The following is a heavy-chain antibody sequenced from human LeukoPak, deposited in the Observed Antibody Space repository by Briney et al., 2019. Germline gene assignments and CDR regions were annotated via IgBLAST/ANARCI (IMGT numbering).Heavy chain of an antibody. CDR1: GFTFSSYG. D-gene: IGHD6-13*01. V-gene: IGHV3-30*03. Sequence: GGSLRLSCAASGFTFSSYGMHWVRQAPGKGLEWVAVISYDGSNKYYADSVKGRFTISRDNSKNTLYLQMNSLRAEDTAVYYCARGDRGIAAAGTFDYWGQGTLVTVSS. CDR2: ISYDGSNK. J-gene: IGHJ4*02. CDR3: ARGDRGIAAAGTFDY.